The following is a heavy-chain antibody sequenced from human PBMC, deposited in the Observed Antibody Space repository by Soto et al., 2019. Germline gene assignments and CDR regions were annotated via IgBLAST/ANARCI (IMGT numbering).Heavy chain of an antibody. Sequence: QVQLVQSGAEVRKSGSSVKVSCKASGGTFTNLAINWVRQAPGQGFEWMGGLIPIFGTSNSAQKFQARVTISADTSTGTAELEVSSIRSEATAIYYCATSRQDGLTWSYYFDYWGPGTLVTVSS. CDR1: GGTFTNLA. CDR3: ATSRQDGLTWSYYFDY. J-gene: IGHJ4*02. V-gene: IGHV1-69*06. CDR2: LIPIFGTS. D-gene: IGHD6-6*01.